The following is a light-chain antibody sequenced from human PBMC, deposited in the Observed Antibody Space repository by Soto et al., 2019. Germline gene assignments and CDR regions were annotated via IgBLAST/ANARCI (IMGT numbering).Light chain of an antibody. CDR2: DVR. CDR1: SSDVGGYNY. V-gene: IGLV2-14*01. Sequence: QSALTQPASVSGSPGQSITISCTGTSSDVGGYNYVSWYQQHPGKAPKLMIYDVRNRPSGVSNRFSGSKSGNTASLTISGLQAEDDADYYCSSYTSSSTLVVFGGGTKLTVL. J-gene: IGLJ2*01. CDR3: SSYTSSSTLVV.